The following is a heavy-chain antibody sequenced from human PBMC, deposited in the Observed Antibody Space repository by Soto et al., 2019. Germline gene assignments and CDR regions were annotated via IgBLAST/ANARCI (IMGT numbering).Heavy chain of an antibody. V-gene: IGHV4-4*07. CDR2: IYSNGKA. J-gene: IGHJ3*02. Sequence: WTISGGSISNYNWNSVRESAGKGLEWIGRIYSNGKASYNPSLKSRVTMSLDTLNNPVSLRLSSVTAADTAKYYCARERTYQMSGHDTLAIWALGTRVTVS. D-gene: IGHD2-8*02. CDR1: GGSISNYN. CDR3: ARERTYQMSGHDTLAI.